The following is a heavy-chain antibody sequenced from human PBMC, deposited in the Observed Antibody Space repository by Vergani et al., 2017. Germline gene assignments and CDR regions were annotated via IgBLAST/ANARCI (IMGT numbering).Heavy chain of an antibody. CDR1: GYSFTSYW. V-gene: IGHV5-51*01. D-gene: IGHD3-9*01. J-gene: IGHJ3*02. CDR2: IYPGDSDT. Sequence: EVQLVQSGAEVKKPGESLKISCKGSGYSFTSYWIGWVRQMPGKGLEWMGIIYPGDSDTRYSPSFQGQVTISADKSISTAYLQWSSLKASDTAMYYCAXALYYDILTGYYGGAFDIWGQGTMVTVSS. CDR3: AXALYYDILTGYYGGAFDI.